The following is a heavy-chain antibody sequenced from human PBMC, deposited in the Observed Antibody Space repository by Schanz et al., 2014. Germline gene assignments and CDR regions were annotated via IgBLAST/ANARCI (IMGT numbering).Heavy chain of an antibody. Sequence: EVQLVESGGGLVQPGGSLRLSCAASGFTFSSYALHWVRQAPGKGLEWVSAISGSGGSTYYADSVKGRFTISRASSKNTLYLQMTSLRPDDTAVYFCSKIERNEDWGQGTLVTVSS. D-gene: IGHD1-1*01. CDR1: GFTFSSYA. J-gene: IGHJ4*02. CDR3: SKIERNED. V-gene: IGHV3-23*04. CDR2: ISGSGGST.